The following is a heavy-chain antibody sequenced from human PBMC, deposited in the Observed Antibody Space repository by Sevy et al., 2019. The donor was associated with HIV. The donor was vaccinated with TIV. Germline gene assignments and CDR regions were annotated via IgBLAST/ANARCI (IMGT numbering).Heavy chain of an antibody. Sequence: GGSLRLSCAASGFTFSSYGMHWVRQAPGKGLEWVAVIWYDGSNKYYADSMKGRFTISRDNSKNTLYLQMNSLRAEDTAVYYCARGYYDFWSGYYPTPHYYYYGMDVWGQGTTVTVSS. V-gene: IGHV3-33*01. CDR2: IWYDGSNK. D-gene: IGHD3-3*01. J-gene: IGHJ6*02. CDR1: GFTFSSYG. CDR3: ARGYYDFWSGYYPTPHYYYYGMDV.